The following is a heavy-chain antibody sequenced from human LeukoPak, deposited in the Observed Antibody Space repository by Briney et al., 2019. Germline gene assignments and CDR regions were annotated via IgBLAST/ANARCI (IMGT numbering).Heavy chain of an antibody. CDR2: IKQDGSEK. J-gene: IGHJ4*02. CDR3: ASGLELDY. Sequence: GLEWLANIKQDGSEKNYVDSVKGRFTISRDNAKNSLYLQMNSLRAEDTAVYYCASGLELDYWGQGTLVTVSS. V-gene: IGHV3-7*03.